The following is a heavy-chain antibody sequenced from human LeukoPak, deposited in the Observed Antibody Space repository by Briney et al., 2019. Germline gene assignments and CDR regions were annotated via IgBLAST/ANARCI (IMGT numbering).Heavy chain of an antibody. V-gene: IGHV3-15*01. CDR1: GFTFSSYW. J-gene: IGHJ4*02. D-gene: IGHD2-8*02. Sequence: GGSLRLSCAASGFTFSSYWMSWVRQAPGKGLEWVGRIKTKFNGETTDYAAPVKGRFTISRDDSKKTLYLQMNSLKADDTAVYFCTTVTVCTGSSCPGAFDHWGQGTLVTVSS. CDR3: TTVTVCTGSSCPGAFDH. CDR2: IKTKFNGETT.